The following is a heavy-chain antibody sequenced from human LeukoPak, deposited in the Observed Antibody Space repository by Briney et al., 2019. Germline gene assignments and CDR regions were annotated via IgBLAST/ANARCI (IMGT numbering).Heavy chain of an antibody. CDR2: INQDGSQK. D-gene: IGHD2-21*01. J-gene: IGHJ4*02. CDR1: GLTFSRYW. CDR3: VTGDHGDY. Sequence: GGSLRLSCGASGLTFSRYWMSWVRQAPGKGLEWVANINQDGSQKNYVDSVKGRFTISRDNAKNSLYLQVNSLRAEDTAVYYCVTGDHGDYWGQGTLVSVSS. V-gene: IGHV3-7*01.